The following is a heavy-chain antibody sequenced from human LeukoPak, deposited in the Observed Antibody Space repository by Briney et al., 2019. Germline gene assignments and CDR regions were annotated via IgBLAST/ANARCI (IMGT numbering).Heavy chain of an antibody. D-gene: IGHD3-10*02. CDR3: NTAYVDSRP. Sequence: GGSLRLSCAASGFIFNNAWMNWVRQAPGKGLEWVGRIANKADGGTTVYAAPVKGRLSISRDDSKNMLYLQMNSLKIEDTAVYYCNTAYVDSRPWGQGTLVTVSS. J-gene: IGHJ5*02. CDR1: GFIFNNAW. CDR2: IANKADGGTT. V-gene: IGHV3-15*04.